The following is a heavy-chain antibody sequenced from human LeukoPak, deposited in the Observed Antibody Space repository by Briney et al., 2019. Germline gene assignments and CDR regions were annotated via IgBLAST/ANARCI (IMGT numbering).Heavy chain of an antibody. D-gene: IGHD2-2*01. J-gene: IGHJ3*02. CDR2: IYYSGST. CDR3: ARHHAMTYQFSFAFDI. Sequence: PSETLSLTCTVSGGSISSYYWSWIRQPPGKGLEWIGYIYYSGSTNYNPSLKSRVTLSVDTSKNQFSLKLSSVTAADTAVYYCARHHAMTYQFSFAFDIWGQGTMVTVSS. V-gene: IGHV4-59*08. CDR1: GGSISSYY.